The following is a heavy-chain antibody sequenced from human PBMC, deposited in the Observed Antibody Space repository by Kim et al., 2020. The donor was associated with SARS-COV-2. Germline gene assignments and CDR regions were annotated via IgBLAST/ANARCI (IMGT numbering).Heavy chain of an antibody. CDR3: ARRPSRPYCSGGSCYYYAMGV. Sequence: GESLKISCKGSGYSFTTYWISWVRQMPGKGLEWMGRIDPSDSYTNYSPSFQGHVTISADNSISTAYLQWSSLKASDTAMYFCARRPSRPYCSGGSCYYYAMGVGGQGTTVTVSS. J-gene: IGHJ6*02. CDR2: IDPSDSYT. D-gene: IGHD2-15*01. CDR1: GYSFTTYW. V-gene: IGHV5-10-1*01.